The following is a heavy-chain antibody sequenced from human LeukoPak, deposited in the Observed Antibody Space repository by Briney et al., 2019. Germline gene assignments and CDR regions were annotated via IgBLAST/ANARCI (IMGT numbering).Heavy chain of an antibody. CDR2: IYYSGST. J-gene: IGHJ6*03. CDR1: GGSIGSSTYY. V-gene: IGHV4-39*07. CDR3: AREVDDFWSGYYYYYYMDV. D-gene: IGHD3-3*01. Sequence: SETLSLTCTVSGGSIGSSTYYWGWIRQPPGKGLEWIGSIYYSGSTYYNPSLKSRVTISVDTSKNQFSLNLTSVTAADTAVYYCAREVDDFWSGYYYYYYMDVWGKGTTVTVSS.